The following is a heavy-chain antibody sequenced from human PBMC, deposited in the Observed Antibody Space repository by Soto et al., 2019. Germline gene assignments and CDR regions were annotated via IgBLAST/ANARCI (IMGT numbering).Heavy chain of an antibody. CDR2: MNPGSGDT. CDR1: GYTFTNND. CDR3: ARMESFGSLNWFDP. J-gene: IGHJ5*02. Sequence: ASVKFYCKASGYTFTNNDVSWVRQATGQGLEWMGWMNPGSGDTGYAQKFQGRVTMTRDISIATAYMELNSLTSEDTAIYYCARMESFGSLNWFDPWGQGTLVTVS. V-gene: IGHV1-8*02. D-gene: IGHD5-18*01.